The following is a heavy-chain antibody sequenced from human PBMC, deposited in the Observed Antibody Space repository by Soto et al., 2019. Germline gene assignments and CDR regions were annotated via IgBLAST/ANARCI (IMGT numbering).Heavy chain of an antibody. J-gene: IGHJ6*03. Sequence: PGGSLRLSFAASGFTYSSYGMHWVRQAPGKGLEWVAVIWYDGSNKYYADSVKGRFTISRDNSKNTLYLQMNSLRAEDTAVYYCARDGQWLVPDYYMDVWGKGTTVTVSS. CDR1: GFTYSSYG. V-gene: IGHV3-33*01. CDR3: ARDGQWLVPDYYMDV. CDR2: IWYDGSNK. D-gene: IGHD6-19*01.